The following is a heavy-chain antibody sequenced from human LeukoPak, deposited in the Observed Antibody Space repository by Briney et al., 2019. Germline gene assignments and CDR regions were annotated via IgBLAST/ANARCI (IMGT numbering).Heavy chain of an antibody. Sequence: PSETLSLTCTVSGVSISSSSYYWGWIPQAPGKGQEWSGSSYDSGSTYYNSALKSRATISLDTSTNQLSLKMSSVTAADTAVYYCARPLSPAATSYLHNWGQGTLVTVSS. CDR2: SYDSGST. V-gene: IGHV4-39*01. J-gene: IGHJ4*02. CDR3: ARPLSPAATSYLHN. CDR1: GVSISSSSYY. D-gene: IGHD1-26*01.